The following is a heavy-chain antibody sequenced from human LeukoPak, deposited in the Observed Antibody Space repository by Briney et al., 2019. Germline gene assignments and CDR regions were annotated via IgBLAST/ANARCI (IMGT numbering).Heavy chain of an antibody. CDR1: GFSLTTSGVG. CDR3: AHNRYYDSRPYL. CDR2: IYWDDDK. J-gene: IGHJ4*02. D-gene: IGHD3-22*01. Sequence: SGPTLVRPTQTLTLTCAFSGFSLTTSGVGVGWIRQPPGEALEWLALIYWDDDKRYSPSLKSRLTITQDTSKNQVVLTMTNMDPVDTATYYCAHNRYYDSRPYLWGQGTLVTVSS. V-gene: IGHV2-5*02.